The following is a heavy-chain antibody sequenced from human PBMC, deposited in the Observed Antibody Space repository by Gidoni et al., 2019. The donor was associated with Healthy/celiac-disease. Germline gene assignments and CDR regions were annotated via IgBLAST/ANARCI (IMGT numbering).Heavy chain of an antibody. D-gene: IGHD1-26*01. V-gene: IGHV3-23*01. CDR3: AKLGRGSSSPFDY. CDR1: GVTFSSYA. CDR2: ISGSGGST. J-gene: IGHJ4*02. Sequence: EVQLLESGGGWVQPGGALRPSRAASGVTFSSYAMSWVRQAPGKGLEWVSAISGSGGSTYYADAVKGRFTIASDNSKNTLYLQMNSLRAEDTAVYYCAKLGRGSSSPFDYWGQGTLVTVSS.